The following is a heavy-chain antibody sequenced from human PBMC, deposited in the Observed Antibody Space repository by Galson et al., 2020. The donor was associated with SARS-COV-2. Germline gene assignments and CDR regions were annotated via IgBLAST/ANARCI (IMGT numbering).Heavy chain of an antibody. D-gene: IGHD3-22*01. J-gene: IGHJ4*02. CDR1: GFTFSSYA. CDR3: AREGSGYPFVDY. Sequence: GESLKISCAASGFTFSSYAMHWVSQAPGKGLEWVAVISYDGSNKYYADSVKGRFTISRDNSKNTLYLQMNSLRAEDTAVYYCAREGSGYPFVDYWGQGTLVTVSS. CDR2: ISYDGSNK. V-gene: IGHV3-30-3*01.